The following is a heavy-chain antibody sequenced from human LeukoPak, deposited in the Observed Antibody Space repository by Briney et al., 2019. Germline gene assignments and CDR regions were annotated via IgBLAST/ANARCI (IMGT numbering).Heavy chain of an antibody. D-gene: IGHD6-19*01. CDR2: ISSNGGST. J-gene: IGHJ4*02. Sequence: PGGSLRLSCAASGFTFSSYAMHWVRQAPGKGLECVSAISSNGGSTYYANSVKGRFTISRDNSKNTLYLQMGSLRADDMAVYYCARTPRGAVAGYYFDYWGQGTLVTVSS. V-gene: IGHV3-64*01. CDR3: ARTPRGAVAGYYFDY. CDR1: GFTFSSYA.